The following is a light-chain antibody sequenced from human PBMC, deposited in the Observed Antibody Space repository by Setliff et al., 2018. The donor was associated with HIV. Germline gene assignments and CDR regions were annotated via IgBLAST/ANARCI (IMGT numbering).Light chain of an antibody. J-gene: IGLJ1*01. Sequence: PASVSGSPGQSITISCTGSSRDIGSYNYVSWYQHHPGKAPKLMIFDVSNRPSGVSNRFSGSKSGNTASLIISGLQPEDEADYYCTSYTSSSSLENVFGTGTKVTVL. CDR3: TSYTSSSSLENV. CDR1: SRDIGSYNY. CDR2: DVS. V-gene: IGLV2-14*01.